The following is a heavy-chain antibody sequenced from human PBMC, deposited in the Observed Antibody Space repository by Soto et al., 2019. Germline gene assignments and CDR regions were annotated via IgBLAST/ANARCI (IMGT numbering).Heavy chain of an antibody. Sequence: GESLKISCKGSGYSFTSYWIGWVRQMPGKGLEWMGIIYPGDSDTRYSPSFQGQVTISADKSISTAYLQWNSLKASDNAMYYCAKTPGRRFSPDTFDIWGQGTRVTVSS. V-gene: IGHV5-51*01. J-gene: IGHJ3*02. CDR1: GYSFTSYW. CDR3: AKTPGRRFSPDTFDI. CDR2: IYPGDSDT. D-gene: IGHD3-3*01.